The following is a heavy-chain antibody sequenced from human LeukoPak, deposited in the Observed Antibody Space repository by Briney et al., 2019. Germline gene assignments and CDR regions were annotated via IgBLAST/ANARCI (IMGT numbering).Heavy chain of an antibody. J-gene: IGHJ6*03. CDR3: ARKPPGHYDFWSGYNYYYYYMDV. Sequence: PSETLSLTCTVSGYSISSGYFWGWIRQPPGKGLEWIGSFYHSGITYYNPSLKSRVTISVDTSKNQFSLKLSSVTAADTAVYYCARKPPGHYDFWSGYNYYYYYMDVWGKGTTVTVSS. D-gene: IGHD3-3*01. CDR1: GYSISSGYF. CDR2: FYHSGIT. V-gene: IGHV4-38-2*02.